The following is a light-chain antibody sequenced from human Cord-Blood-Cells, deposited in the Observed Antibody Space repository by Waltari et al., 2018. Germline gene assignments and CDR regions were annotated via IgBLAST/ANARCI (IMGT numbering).Light chain of an antibody. CDR2: AAS. Sequence: DIQMTQSPSSLSASVGDRVTITCRASQSISSYLNWYQQKPGKAPKLLIYAASSLQSGVPSRFSSSGSATDFTITISSMQPEEFSTYYCQQRYSTPYTFGQGTKLEIK. V-gene: IGKV1-39*01. CDR1: QSISSY. J-gene: IGKJ2*01. CDR3: QQRYSTPYT.